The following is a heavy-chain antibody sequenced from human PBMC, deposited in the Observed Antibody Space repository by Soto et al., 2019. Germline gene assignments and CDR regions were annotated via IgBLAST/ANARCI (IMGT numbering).Heavy chain of an antibody. Sequence: ASVKVSCKASGGTFSSYAISWVRQAPEQGLERMGGIIPIFGTANYAQKFQGRVTITADESTSTAYMELSSLRSEDTAVYYCARARGYDSSGYYLILPIWDYWGQGTLVTVSS. V-gene: IGHV1-69*13. CDR1: GGTFSSYA. CDR2: IIPIFGTA. CDR3: ARARGYDSSGYYLILPIWDY. D-gene: IGHD3-22*01. J-gene: IGHJ4*02.